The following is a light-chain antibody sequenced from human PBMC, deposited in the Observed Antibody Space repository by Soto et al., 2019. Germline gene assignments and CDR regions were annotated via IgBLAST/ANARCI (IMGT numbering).Light chain of an antibody. CDR2: AAS. CDR1: QGIRDA. CDR3: LHHNSYPQT. V-gene: IGKV1-17*01. J-gene: IGKJ1*01. Sequence: DIQMTQSPSSLSASVGDRVTITCRASQGIRDALGWYQQKPGKAPKRLIYAASSLQSGVPARFSGSGSGTEFTLTISSLQPEDFATSYCLHHNSYPQTFGQGTKVEI.